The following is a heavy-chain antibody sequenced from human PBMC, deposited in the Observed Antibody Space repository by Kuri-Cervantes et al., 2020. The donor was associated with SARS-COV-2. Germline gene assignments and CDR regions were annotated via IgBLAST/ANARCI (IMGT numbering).Heavy chain of an antibody. D-gene: IGHD1-26*01. Sequence: ETLSLTCAASGFTFDDYGMSWVRQAPGKGLEWVSGINWNGVRTGYTDFVKGRFTISRDNAKNSLYLQMSSLRAEDTAFYYCARAGTSGSYLGYWGQGTLVTVSS. CDR1: GFTFDDYG. CDR3: ARAGTSGSYLGY. J-gene: IGHJ4*02. CDR2: INWNGVRT. V-gene: IGHV3-20*04.